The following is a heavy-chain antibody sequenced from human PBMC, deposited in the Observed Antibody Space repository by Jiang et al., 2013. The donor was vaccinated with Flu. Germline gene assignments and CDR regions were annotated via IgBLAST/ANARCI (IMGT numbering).Heavy chain of an antibody. Sequence: QTLSLTCAISGDSVSSNSAAWNWIRQSPSRGLEWLGRTYYRSKWYNDYAVSVKSRITINPDTSKNQFSLQLNSVTPEDTAVYYCARDKTLFGGVIVGAFDIWGQGTMVTVSS. V-gene: IGHV6-1*01. CDR2: TYYRSKWYN. CDR1: GDSVSSNSAA. D-gene: IGHD3-16*02. J-gene: IGHJ3*02. CDR3: ARDKTLFGGVIVGAFDI.